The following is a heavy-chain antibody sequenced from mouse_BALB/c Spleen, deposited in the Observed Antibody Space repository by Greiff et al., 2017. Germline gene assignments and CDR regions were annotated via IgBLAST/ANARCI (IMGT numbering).Heavy chain of an antibody. V-gene: IGHV1-67*01. CDR2: ISTYYGNT. CDR1: GYTFTDYA. J-gene: IGHJ4*01. Sequence: VQLQQSGPELVRPGVSVKISCKGSGYTFTDYAMHWVKQSHAKSLEWIGVISTYYGNTNYNQKFKGKATMTVDKSSSTAYMELARLTSEDSAIYYCARGGYGSSYYAMDYWGQGTSVTVSS. CDR3: ARGGYGSSYYAMDY. D-gene: IGHD1-1*01.